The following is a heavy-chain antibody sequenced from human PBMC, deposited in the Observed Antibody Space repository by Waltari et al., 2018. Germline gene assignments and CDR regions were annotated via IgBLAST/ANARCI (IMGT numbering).Heavy chain of an antibody. CDR3: AKMNQQLVLWADPQHYYYYGMDV. D-gene: IGHD6-13*01. J-gene: IGHJ6*02. Sequence: EVQLLESGGGLVQPGGSLRLSCAASGFTFSSYAISWVLQAPGKGLEWFSATSGSGGSTYYADAVKGRFTISRDNSKNTLYLQMNSLRAEDTAVYYCAKMNQQLVLWADPQHYYYYGMDVWGQGTTVTVSS. V-gene: IGHV3-23*01. CDR2: TSGSGGST. CDR1: GFTFSSYA.